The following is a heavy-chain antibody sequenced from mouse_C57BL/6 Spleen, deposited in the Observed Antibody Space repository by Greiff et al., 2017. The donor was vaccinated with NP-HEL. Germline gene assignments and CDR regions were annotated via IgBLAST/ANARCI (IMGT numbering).Heavy chain of an antibody. J-gene: IGHJ4*01. Sequence: QVQLKESGAELVRPGASVKLSCKASGYTFTDYYINWVKQRPGQGLEWIARIYPGSGNTYYNEKFKGKATLTAEKSSSTAYMQLSSLTSEDSAVYFCARDRIYYDYEGAMDYWGQGTSVTVSS. CDR1: GYTFTDYY. CDR3: ARDRIYYDYEGAMDY. V-gene: IGHV1-76*01. D-gene: IGHD2-4*01. CDR2: IYPGSGNT.